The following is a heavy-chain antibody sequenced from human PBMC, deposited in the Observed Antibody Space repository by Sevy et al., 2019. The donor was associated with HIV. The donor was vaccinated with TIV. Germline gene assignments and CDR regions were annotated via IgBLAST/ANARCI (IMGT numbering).Heavy chain of an antibody. CDR1: GFTFSSYW. CDR3: ARAYAHYGDSIGFYYGMDV. D-gene: IGHD4-17*01. V-gene: IGHV3-74*01. Sequence: GESLKISCAASGFTFSSYWMHWVRQAPGKGLLWVSLINGDGGSANYADSVKGRFIISRDNAKNTLYLQMNSLRAEDTAMYYGARAYAHYGDSIGFYYGMDVWGQVITVTVSS. J-gene: IGHJ6*02. CDR2: INGDGGSA.